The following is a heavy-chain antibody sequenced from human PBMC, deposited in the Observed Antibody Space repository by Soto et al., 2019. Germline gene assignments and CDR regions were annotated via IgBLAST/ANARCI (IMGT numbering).Heavy chain of an antibody. CDR1: GGTFSSYA. CDR2: IIPIFGTA. J-gene: IGHJ6*02. V-gene: IGHV1-69*13. Sequence: SVKVSCKASGGTFSSYAISWVRQAPGQGLEWMGGIIPIFGTANYAQKFQGRVTITADESTSTAYMELSSLRSEDTAVYYCARVGYYYDSSGYPEYYYGVDVWG. CDR3: ARVGYYYDSSGYPEYYYGVDV. D-gene: IGHD3-22*01.